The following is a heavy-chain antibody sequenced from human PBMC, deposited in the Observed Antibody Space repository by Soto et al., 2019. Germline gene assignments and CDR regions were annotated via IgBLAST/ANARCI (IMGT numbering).Heavy chain of an antibody. V-gene: IGHV1-46*01. CDR2: IDPRGGTT. CDR3: TRGGGDVVVVHDVRQGGAAVGDS. Sequence: ASVKVSCKASGYPFTTFYMHWVRQAPGQGLEWMGVIDPRGGTTDYAEKFQDRIVMTRDWSTSTAYMELTNLRSDDTAVYYCTRGGGDVVVVHDVRQGGAAVGDSWGQ. D-gene: IGHD2-15*01. J-gene: IGHJ5*01. CDR1: GYPFTTFY.